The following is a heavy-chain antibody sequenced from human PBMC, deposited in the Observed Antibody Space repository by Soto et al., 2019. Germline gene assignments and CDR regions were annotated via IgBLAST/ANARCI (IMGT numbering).Heavy chain of an antibody. CDR2: ISGSGGST. D-gene: IGHD4-17*01. CDR1: GFTFSSYA. Sequence: PGGSLRLSCAASGFTFSSYAMSWVRQAPGKGLEWVSAISGSGGSTYYADSVKGRFTISRDNSKNTLYLQMNSLRAEDTAVYYCAKDRDDYSLSCCFDYWGQGTLVTVSS. V-gene: IGHV3-23*01. J-gene: IGHJ4*02. CDR3: AKDRDDYSLSCCFDY.